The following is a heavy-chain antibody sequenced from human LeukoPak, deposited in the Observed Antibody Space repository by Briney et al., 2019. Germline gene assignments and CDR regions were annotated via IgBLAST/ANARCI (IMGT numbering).Heavy chain of an antibody. Sequence: SETLSLTCTVSGGSISSYYWSWIRQPAGKGLEWIGRIYTSGSTNYNPSLKSRVTISVDTSKNQFSLKLSSVTAADTAVYYCARGPDYYGSGSYHGFWFDPWGQGTLVTVSS. J-gene: IGHJ5*02. CDR2: IYTSGST. CDR1: GGSISSYY. CDR3: ARGPDYYGSGSYHGFWFDP. D-gene: IGHD3-10*01. V-gene: IGHV4-4*07.